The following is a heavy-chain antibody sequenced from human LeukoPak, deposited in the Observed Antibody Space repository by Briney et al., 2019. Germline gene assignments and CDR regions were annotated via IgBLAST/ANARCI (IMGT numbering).Heavy chain of an antibody. Sequence: PSETLSLTCAVYGGSISSYYWSWIRQPPGKGLEWIGYIYYSGSTNYNPSLKSRVTISVDTSKNQFSLKLSSVTAADTAVYYCARDHYSGSYFDYWGQGTLVTVSS. CDR2: IYYSGST. CDR1: GGSISSYY. D-gene: IGHD1-26*01. J-gene: IGHJ4*02. V-gene: IGHV4-59*01. CDR3: ARDHYSGSYFDY.